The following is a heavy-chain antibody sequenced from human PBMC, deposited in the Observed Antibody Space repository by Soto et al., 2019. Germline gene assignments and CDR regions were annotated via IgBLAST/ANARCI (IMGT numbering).Heavy chain of an antibody. D-gene: IGHD2-2*01. CDR2: IYYSGST. Sequence: QVQLQESGPGLVKPSQTLSLTCTVSGGSISSGDYYWSWIRQPPGKGLEWIGYIYYSGSTYYNPSLKSRVTISVDTSKNQFSLKLSSVTAADTAVYYCARWGGYCISTSCYTDTYFDYWGQGTLVTVSS. CDR3: ARWGGYCISTSCYTDTYFDY. CDR1: GGSISSGDYY. V-gene: IGHV4-30-4*01. J-gene: IGHJ4*02.